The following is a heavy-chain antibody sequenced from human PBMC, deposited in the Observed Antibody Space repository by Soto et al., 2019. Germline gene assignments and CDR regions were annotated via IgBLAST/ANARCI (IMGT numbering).Heavy chain of an antibody. Sequence: PSQTLSLTCDISGDSVSSSSAAWNCIMQSPSRGLEWLGRTYYRSKWIHEYTVSMESRITINPDTTKNQFSLHIYSVTPEDTAVYYCAGVVWFRGMDVWGQGTPVTVSS. CDR2: TYYRSKWIH. V-gene: IGHV6-1*01. CDR1: GDSVSSSSAA. CDR3: AGVVWFRGMDV. J-gene: IGHJ6*02. D-gene: IGHD3-16*01.